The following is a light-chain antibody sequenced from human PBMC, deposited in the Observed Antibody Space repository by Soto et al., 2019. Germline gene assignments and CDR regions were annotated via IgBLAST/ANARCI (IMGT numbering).Light chain of an antibody. CDR3: QHYSNLPLT. V-gene: IGKV3-15*01. J-gene: IGKJ4*01. CDR2: GAS. CDR1: QSVSSK. Sequence: EIVMTQSPATLSVSPGERATLSCRASQSVSSKLAWYQQKPGQAPRLLIYGASTRAIGIPARFSGSGSGTDFTLTIISLQSEDFAVYYCQHYSNLPLTFGGGTKVEIK.